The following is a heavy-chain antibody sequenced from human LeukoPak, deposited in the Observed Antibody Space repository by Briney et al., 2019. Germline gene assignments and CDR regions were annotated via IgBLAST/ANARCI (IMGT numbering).Heavy chain of an antibody. CDR1: GFAFNTYA. J-gene: IGHJ4*02. CDR2: IRHDGSHK. D-gene: IGHD3-10*01. CDR3: AREMFGSGSYPDF. V-gene: IGHV3-33*01. Sequence: GGSLRLSCAASGFAFNTYAMHWVRQAPGQGLEWLAPIRHDGSHKFYSNSVRGQFTISRDNSKNTVSLQMNNLRPEDTAVYYWAREMFGSGSYPDFWGQGTLVTVSS.